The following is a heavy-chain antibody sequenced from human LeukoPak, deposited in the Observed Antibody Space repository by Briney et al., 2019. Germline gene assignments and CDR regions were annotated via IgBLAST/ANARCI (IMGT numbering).Heavy chain of an antibody. CDR1: GGSISSSSYY. J-gene: IGHJ6*03. CDR2: IYYSGST. D-gene: IGHD3-9*01. CDR3: ARHVGDILTGYYLYYYYHSMDV. Sequence: SETLSLTCTVSGGSISSSSYYWGWIRQPPWKGLEWIGSIYYSGSTYYNPSLKSRVTISVDTSKNQFSLTLSSVTAADKAVYYCARHVGDILTGYYLYYYYHSMDVWGKGTTVTVSS. V-gene: IGHV4-39*01.